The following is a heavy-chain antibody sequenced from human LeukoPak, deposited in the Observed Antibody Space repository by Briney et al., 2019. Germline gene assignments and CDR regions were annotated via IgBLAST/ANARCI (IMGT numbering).Heavy chain of an antibody. Sequence: PGGSLRLSCAASGFTFSSYGMHWVRQAPGKGLEWVAVIWYDGSNKYYADSVKGRFTISRDNSKNTLYLQMNSLRAEDTAVYYCARDTTYYYDSSNSPFDYWGQGTLVTVSS. CDR3: ARDTTYYYDSSNSPFDY. J-gene: IGHJ4*02. V-gene: IGHV3-33*01. CDR2: IWYDGSNK. D-gene: IGHD3-22*01. CDR1: GFTFSSYG.